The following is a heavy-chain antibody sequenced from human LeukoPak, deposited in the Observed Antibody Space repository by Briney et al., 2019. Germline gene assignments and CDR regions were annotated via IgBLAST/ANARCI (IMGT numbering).Heavy chain of an antibody. CDR1: GYIFTSYY. V-gene: IGHV1-46*01. J-gene: IGHJ6*02. Sequence: ASVKVSCKASGYIFTSYYMHWVRQAPGQGLEWMGIINPSGGSTSYAQKFQGSLTMTRDTSTSTVYMELSSLRSEDTAVYYCARMSGSYSHYYYYGMDVWGQGTTVTVSS. D-gene: IGHD1-26*01. CDR3: ARMSGSYSHYYYYGMDV. CDR2: INPSGGST.